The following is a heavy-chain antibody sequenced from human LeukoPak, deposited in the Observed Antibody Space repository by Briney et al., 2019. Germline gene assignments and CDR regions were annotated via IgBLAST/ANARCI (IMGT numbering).Heavy chain of an antibody. V-gene: IGHV4-59*08. CDR3: AKSGGYGLIDY. J-gene: IGHJ4*01. Sequence: PSETLSLTCTVSGGSINSYYWSWIRQPPGKGLEWIGYIYDSGSTSYNPSLKSRFTISVDTSKNQFSLKLSSVTAADTAVYYCAKSGGYGLIDYWGQGTLVTVSS. D-gene: IGHD6-25*01. CDR1: GGSINSYY. CDR2: IYDSGST.